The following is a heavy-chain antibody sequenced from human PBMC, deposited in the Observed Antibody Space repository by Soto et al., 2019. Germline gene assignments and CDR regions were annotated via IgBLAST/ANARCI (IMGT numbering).Heavy chain of an antibody. CDR2: ISYSGSN. V-gene: IGHV4-30-4*01. CDR3: AREVNNYYGVDV. CDR1: GASISSDDYY. J-gene: IGHJ6*02. Sequence: QVQLQESGPGLVKPSQTLSLTCSISGASISSDDYYWSWFRQPPGKGLEWIGYISYSGSNYYNPSLKSRINISVDTSKTQYSLIRISVTAADTAVFYWAREVNNYYGVDVWVQGTTVTVSS.